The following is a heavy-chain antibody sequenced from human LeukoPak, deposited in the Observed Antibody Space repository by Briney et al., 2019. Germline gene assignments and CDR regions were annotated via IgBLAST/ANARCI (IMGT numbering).Heavy chain of an antibody. Sequence: GGSLRLSCSASGFTFSSYAMHGVRQAPGKGLEYVSAISSNGGSTYYADSVKGRFTISRDNSKNTLYLQMSSLRAEDTAVYYCVKSYSSSWPVFDYRGQGTLVTVSS. V-gene: IGHV3-64D*06. J-gene: IGHJ4*02. CDR1: GFTFSSYA. CDR2: ISSNGGST. D-gene: IGHD6-13*01. CDR3: VKSYSSSWPVFDY.